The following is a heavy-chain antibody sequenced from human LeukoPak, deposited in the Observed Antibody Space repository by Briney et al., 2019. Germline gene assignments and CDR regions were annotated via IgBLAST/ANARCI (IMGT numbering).Heavy chain of an antibody. J-gene: IGHJ4*02. CDR1: GYTFTSYD. CDR2: MNPNSGNR. D-gene: IGHD3-22*01. CDR3: AGGYDSSGYYLD. V-gene: IGHV1-8*01. Sequence: ASVKVSCKASGYTFTSYDINWVRQATGQGLEWMGWMNPNSGNRGYAQKFQGRVTMTRNTSISTAYMELSSLRSEDTAVYYCAGGYDSSGYYLDWGQGTLVTVSS.